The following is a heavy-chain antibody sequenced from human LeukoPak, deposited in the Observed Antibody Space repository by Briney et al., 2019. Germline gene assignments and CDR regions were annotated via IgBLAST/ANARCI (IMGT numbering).Heavy chain of an antibody. D-gene: IGHD3-3*01. CDR1: GGTFRSYA. CDR3: ARNTRFLEWFPFDY. J-gene: IGHJ4*02. CDR2: IIPIFGTA. Sequence: SVKVSCKASGGTFRSYAISWVRQAPGQGLEWMGVIIPIFGTANYAQKFQGRVTITADESTSTACMELSSLRPEDTAVYYCARNTRFLEWFPFDYWGQGTLVTVSS. V-gene: IGHV1-69*13.